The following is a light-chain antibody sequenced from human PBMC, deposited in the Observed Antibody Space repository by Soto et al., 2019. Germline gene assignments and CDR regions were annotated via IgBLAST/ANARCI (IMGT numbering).Light chain of an antibody. CDR2: EVS. Sequence: QSVLTQPASVSGSPGQSITISCTGTSSDVGGYNYVSWYQQHPGKAPKLMIYEVSNRPSGVSNRFSGSKSGNTASLTISGLLTEDEADYYCCSYTSSSALPVFGTGTKLTVL. J-gene: IGLJ1*01. CDR1: SSDVGGYNY. V-gene: IGLV2-14*01. CDR3: CSYTSSSALPV.